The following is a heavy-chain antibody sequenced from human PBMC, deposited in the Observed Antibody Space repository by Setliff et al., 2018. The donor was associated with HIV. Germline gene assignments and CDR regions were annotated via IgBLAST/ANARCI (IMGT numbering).Heavy chain of an antibody. CDR3: ARKLRPGHGMDV. V-gene: IGHV3-7*01. Sequence: GGSLRRSCAASGFTFRNYWMAWVRQAPGKGLEWVGNINQDGSEENYVDSVKGRFTISRDNAKKSLYLQMNSLRGEDTAVYYCARKLRPGHGMDVWGQGTTVTVSS. J-gene: IGHJ6*02. CDR1: GFTFRNYW. D-gene: IGHD3-10*01. CDR2: INQDGSEE.